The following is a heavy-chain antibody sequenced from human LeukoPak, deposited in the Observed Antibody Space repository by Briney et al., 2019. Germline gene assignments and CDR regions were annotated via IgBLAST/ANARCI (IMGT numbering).Heavy chain of an antibody. J-gene: IGHJ4*02. CDR1: RFTFSTYA. D-gene: IGHD2-15*01. CDR2: IWYDGSNK. Sequence: GGSLRLSCAASRFTFSTYAMHWVRQAPGKGLEWVAVIWYDGSNKYYADSVKGRFTISRDNSQSTLYLQMNSLRAEDTAVYYCARDKYCSGGKCYGLGLGFDYWGQGSLVIVSS. CDR3: ARDKYCSGGKCYGLGLGFDY. V-gene: IGHV3-33*01.